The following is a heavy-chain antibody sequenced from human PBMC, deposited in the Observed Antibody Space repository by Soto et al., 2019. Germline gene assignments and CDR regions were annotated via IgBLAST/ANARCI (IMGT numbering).Heavy chain of an antibody. CDR3: AHLLDPYYFDY. D-gene: IGHD1-1*01. V-gene: IGHV3-23*01. J-gene: IGHJ4*02. CDR1: GFTFSNYA. Sequence: QSGGSLRLSCAASGFTFSNYAMSWVRQAPGKGLEWVSDISSDAGSTYYADSVKGRFTISRDNSKNTLYLQMNSLRAEDTALYYCAHLLDPYYFDYWGQGTLVTVSS. CDR2: ISSDAGST.